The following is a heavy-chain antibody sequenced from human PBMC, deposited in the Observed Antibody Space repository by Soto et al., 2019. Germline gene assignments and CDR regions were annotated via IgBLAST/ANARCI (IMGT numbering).Heavy chain of an antibody. D-gene: IGHD4-17*01. CDR1: GFTFSSYS. CDR2: ITSSSRYI. V-gene: IGHV3-21*02. Sequence: EVPLVESGGGLVKPGGSLRLSCAASGFTFSSYSMNWVRQAPGKGLEWVSSITSSSRYIYYADSVKGRFTISRDNAKNSLYLQMNSPRAEDTAVYYCARDQYGDYSFDYWGQGTLVTVSS. CDR3: ARDQYGDYSFDY. J-gene: IGHJ4*02.